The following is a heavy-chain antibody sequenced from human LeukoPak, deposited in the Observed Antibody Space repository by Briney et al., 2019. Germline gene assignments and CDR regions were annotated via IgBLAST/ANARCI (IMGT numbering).Heavy chain of an antibody. J-gene: IGHJ4*02. D-gene: IGHD2-2*02. CDR2: IRYDGSNK. CDR3: AKEGYQPLLYPDEYYFDY. V-gene: IGHV3-30*02. Sequence: PGGSLRLSCAASGFTFSDYYMSWIRQAPGKGLEWVAFIRYDGSNKYYADSVKGRFTISRDNSKNTLYLQMNSLRSEDTAVYYCAKEGYQPLLYPDEYYFDYWGQGTLVTVSS. CDR1: GFTFSDYY.